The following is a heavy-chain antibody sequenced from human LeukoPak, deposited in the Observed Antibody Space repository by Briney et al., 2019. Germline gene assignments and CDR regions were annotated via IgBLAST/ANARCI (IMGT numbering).Heavy chain of an antibody. Sequence: GRSLRLSCAASGFTFSSYGMSWVRQAPGKGLEWVSYIDSSSSTIYYADSVKGRFTVSRDNAKNSLDLQMNSLRADDTAVYYCVRDRGISFYFDYWGQGTLVTVSS. CDR1: GFTFSSYG. CDR2: IDSSSSTI. D-gene: IGHD3-16*02. V-gene: IGHV3-48*01. CDR3: VRDRGISFYFDY. J-gene: IGHJ4*02.